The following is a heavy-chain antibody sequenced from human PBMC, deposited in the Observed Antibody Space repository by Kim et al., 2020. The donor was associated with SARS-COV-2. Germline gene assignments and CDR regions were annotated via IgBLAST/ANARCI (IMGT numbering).Heavy chain of an antibody. J-gene: IGHJ4*02. CDR1: GYTFTGYY. V-gene: IGHV1-2*02. D-gene: IGHD3-3*01. CDR2: INPNSGGT. CDR3: VPASSTLEYFDY. Sequence: ASVKVSCKASGYTFTGYYMHWVRQAPGQGLEWMGWINPNSGGTNYAQKFQGRVTMTRDTSISTAYMELNRLRSDDTAVYYCVPASSTLEYFDYWGQGTLVTVSS.